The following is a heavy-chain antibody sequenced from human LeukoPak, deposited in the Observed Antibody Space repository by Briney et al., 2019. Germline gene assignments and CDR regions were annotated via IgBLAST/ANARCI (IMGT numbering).Heavy chain of an antibody. D-gene: IGHD1-26*01. CDR1: GDGVSSDSAA. V-gene: IGHV6-1*01. CDR3: ARDPVGGSTIFDS. Sequence: SQTLSLTCAISGDGVSSDSAAWNWIRQSPSRGLEWLARTYFRSKWYYDYALAVKGRITINPDTSKNQFCLQLNSVTPEDTAVYFCARDPVGGSTIFDSWGQGTLVTVSS. CDR2: TYFRSKWYY. J-gene: IGHJ4*02.